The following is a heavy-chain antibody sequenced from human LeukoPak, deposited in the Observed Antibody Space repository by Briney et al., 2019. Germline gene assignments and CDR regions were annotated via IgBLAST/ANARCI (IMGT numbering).Heavy chain of an antibody. CDR2: ISYDGSNK. CDR3: AKDLAAAGSLDP. D-gene: IGHD6-13*01. CDR1: GFTFSSYG. J-gene: IGHJ5*02. Sequence: GSLRLSCAASGFTFSSYGMHWVRQAPGKGLEWVAVISYDGSNKYYADSVKGRFTISRDNSKNTLYLQMNSLRAEDTAVYYCAKDLAAAGSLDPWGQGTLVTVSS. V-gene: IGHV3-30*18.